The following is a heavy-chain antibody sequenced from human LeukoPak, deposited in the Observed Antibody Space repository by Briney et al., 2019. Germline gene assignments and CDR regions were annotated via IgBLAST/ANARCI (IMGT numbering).Heavy chain of an antibody. V-gene: IGHV4-30-4*01. CDR3: ARDVVGYCSGGSCFPYGMDV. J-gene: IGHJ6*02. D-gene: IGHD2-15*01. CDR2: IYYSGST. Sequence: SQTLSLTCTVSGVSISSGDYYWSWIRQPPGKGLEWIGYIYYSGSTYYNPSLKSRVTISVDTSKSQFSLKLSSVTAADTAVYYCARDVVGYCSGGSCFPYGMDVWGQGTTVTVSS. CDR1: GVSISSGDYY.